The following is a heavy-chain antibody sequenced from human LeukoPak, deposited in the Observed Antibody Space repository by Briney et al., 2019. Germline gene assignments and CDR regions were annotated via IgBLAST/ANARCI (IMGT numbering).Heavy chain of an antibody. V-gene: IGHV4-39*01. CDR3: ARLAIVPAAIYNWFDP. CDR1: GGSISSSSYY. CDR2: IYYSGST. Sequence: PSETLSLTCTVSGGSISSSSYYWGWIRQPPGKGLEWIGSIYYSGSTYYNPSLKSRVTISVDTSKNQFSLKLSSVTAADTAVYYCARLAIVPAAIYNWFDPWGQGTLVTVSS. D-gene: IGHD2-2*02. J-gene: IGHJ5*02.